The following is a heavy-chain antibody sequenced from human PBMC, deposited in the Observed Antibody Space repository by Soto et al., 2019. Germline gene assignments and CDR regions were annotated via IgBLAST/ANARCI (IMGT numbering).Heavy chain of an antibody. CDR3: ARDHRIHYFDY. D-gene: IGHD1-20*01. Sequence: PGGSLRLSCAASGFTFSSYEMNWVRQAPGKGLEWVSYISSSGSTIYYADSVKGRFTISRDNAKNSLYLQMNSLRAEDTAVYYCARDHRIHYFDYWGQGTLVTVSS. CDR1: GFTFSSYE. J-gene: IGHJ4*02. CDR2: ISSSGSTI. V-gene: IGHV3-48*03.